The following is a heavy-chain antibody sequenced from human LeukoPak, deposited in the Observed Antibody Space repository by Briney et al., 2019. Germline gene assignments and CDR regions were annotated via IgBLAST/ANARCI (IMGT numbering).Heavy chain of an antibody. CDR2: IYYSGST. J-gene: IGHJ4*02. CDR1: GGSISSYY. CDR3: ARGPDDYGDYGVNGYYDY. Sequence: PSETLSPTCTVSGGSISSYYWSWIRQPPGKGLEWIGYIYYSGSTNYNPSLKSRVTISVDTSKNQFSLKLSSVTAADTAVYYCARGPDDYGDYGVNGYYDYWGQGTLVTVSS. V-gene: IGHV4-59*12. D-gene: IGHD4-17*01.